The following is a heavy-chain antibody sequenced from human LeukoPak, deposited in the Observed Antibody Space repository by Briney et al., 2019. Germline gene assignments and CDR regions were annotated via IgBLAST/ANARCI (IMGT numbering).Heavy chain of an antibody. CDR3: ARGAVIDY. CDR1: GGSISSSSYY. V-gene: IGHV4-39*07. J-gene: IGHJ4*02. D-gene: IGHD2-21*01. CDR2: IYYSGST. Sequence: PSETLSLTCTVSGGSISSSSYYWGWIRQPPGKGLEWIGSIYYSGSTYYNPSLKSRVTISVDTSKNQFSLKLSSVTAADTAVYYCARGAVIDYWGQGTLVTVSS.